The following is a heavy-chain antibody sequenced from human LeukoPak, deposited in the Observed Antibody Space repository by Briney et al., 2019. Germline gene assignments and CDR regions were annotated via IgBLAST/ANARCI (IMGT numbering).Heavy chain of an antibody. D-gene: IGHD1-26*01. CDR1: GYTFTSYY. J-gene: IGHJ4*02. CDR3: ARDAEGGDFDY. V-gene: IGHV1-46*01. Sequence: ASVKVSCKASGYTFTSYYMHWARQAPGQGLEWMGIINPSGGSTSYAQKFQGRVTMTRDMSTSTVYMELSSLRSEDTAVYYCARDAEGGDFDYWGQGTLVTVSS. CDR2: INPSGGST.